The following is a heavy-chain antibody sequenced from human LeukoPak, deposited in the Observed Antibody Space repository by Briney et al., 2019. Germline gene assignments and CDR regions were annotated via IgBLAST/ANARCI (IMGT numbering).Heavy chain of an antibody. CDR1: GGSISRYY. CDR2: IYYSGST. D-gene: IGHD2-2*01. Sequence: PSHTLSLTCTVSGGSISRYYWSWIRQPPGKGLEWIGYIYYSGSTNYNPSLKSRVTISVDTSKNQFSLKLSSVTAADRAVYYCAGCSSTSCYRYYYGMDVWGQGTTVTVSS. V-gene: IGHV4-59*07. CDR3: AGCSSTSCYRYYYGMDV. J-gene: IGHJ6*02.